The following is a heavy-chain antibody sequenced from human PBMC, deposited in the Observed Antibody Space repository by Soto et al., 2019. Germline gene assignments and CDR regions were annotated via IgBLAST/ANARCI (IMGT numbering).Heavy chain of an antibody. CDR2: ISAYNGNT. V-gene: IGHV1-18*01. J-gene: IGHJ4*02. CDR1: GYTFTSYG. Sequence: QVQLVQSGAEVKKPGASVKVSCKASGYTFTSYGISWVRQAPGQGLEWMGWISAYNGNTNNAQKPQGRVTMTTDTATSTAQMELRSLRSDATAVYYCSRELCYGSGSYYWGQVTLVTV. D-gene: IGHD3-10*01. CDR3: SRELCYGSGSYY.